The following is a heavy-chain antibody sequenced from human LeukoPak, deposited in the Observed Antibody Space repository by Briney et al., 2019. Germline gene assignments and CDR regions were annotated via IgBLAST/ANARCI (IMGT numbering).Heavy chain of an antibody. CDR1: GFTLSTYE. CDR2: ITSSGSPT. V-gene: IGHV3-48*03. Sequence: GGSLRLSCAASGFTLSTYEMTWVRQAPGKGLEWVSFITSSGSPTFYADSVKGRFSISRDTAKNSLYLQMSNLRGEDTAAYYCARDISSSTRAFDIWGQGTMVTVS. J-gene: IGHJ3*02. D-gene: IGHD2-15*01. CDR3: ARDISSSTRAFDI.